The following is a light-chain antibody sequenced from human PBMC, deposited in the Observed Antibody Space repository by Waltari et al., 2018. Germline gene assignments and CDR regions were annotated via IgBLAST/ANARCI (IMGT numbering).Light chain of an antibody. V-gene: IGKV3D-15*01. CDR3: QQFDTFPLT. CDR1: QSAKTS. J-gene: IGKJ5*01. Sequence: EVVMTQSPATLSVSPGERVSLSCRASQSAKTSLAWYQQTPGQAPRLLIFRASTRAAGVPDRFSGSGSGTEFTLTISSLQPEDFATYFCQQFDTFPLTFGQGTRLEIK. CDR2: RAS.